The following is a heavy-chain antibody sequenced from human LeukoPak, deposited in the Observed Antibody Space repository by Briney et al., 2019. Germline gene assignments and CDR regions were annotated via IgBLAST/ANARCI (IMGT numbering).Heavy chain of an antibody. V-gene: IGHV3-7*01. J-gene: IGHJ3*02. Sequence: GGSLRLSCAASGFTFSSYWMSWVRQAPGKGLEWVANIKQDGSEEYYVDSVKGRFTISRDNAKNSLYLQMNSLRAEDTAVYYCARDADPPGLSYCGGDCYGAFDIWGQGTMVTVSS. CDR2: IKQDGSEE. CDR3: ARDADPPGLSYCGGDCYGAFDI. CDR1: GFTFSSYW. D-gene: IGHD2-21*02.